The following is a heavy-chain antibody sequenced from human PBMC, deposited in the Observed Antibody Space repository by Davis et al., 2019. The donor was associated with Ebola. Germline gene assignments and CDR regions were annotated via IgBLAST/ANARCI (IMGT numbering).Heavy chain of an antibody. CDR1: GCTFSSYC. Sequence: PGESLSFSCEVSGCTFSSYCMAWVCQSAGQGLEWVANVRQAGRDRYYLASVEGRFTVARDDAKKSLFLQMNSLRVEDTGVYYCARQVGGRFDYWGQGTQVTVSS. V-gene: IGHV3-7*01. CDR3: ARQVGGRFDY. J-gene: IGHJ4*02. D-gene: IGHD3-16*01. CDR2: VRQAGRDR.